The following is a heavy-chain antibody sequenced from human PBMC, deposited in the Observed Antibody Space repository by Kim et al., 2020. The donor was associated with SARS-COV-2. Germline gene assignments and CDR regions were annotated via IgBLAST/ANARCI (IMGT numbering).Heavy chain of an antibody. Sequence: NSYTTEYGASVKGRFTISRDDSKNSLYLQLNSLKTEDTAVYYCTRRYGDYWGQGTLFTVSS. CDR3: TRRYGDY. D-gene: IGHD4-17*01. J-gene: IGHJ4*02. V-gene: IGHV3-72*01. CDR2: NSYTT.